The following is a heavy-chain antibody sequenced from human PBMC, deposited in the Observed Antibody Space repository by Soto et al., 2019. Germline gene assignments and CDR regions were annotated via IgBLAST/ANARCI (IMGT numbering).Heavy chain of an antibody. CDR1: GGSISSGGYY. D-gene: IGHD3-16*01. J-gene: IGHJ6*02. CDR3: ARDQGGIGFRYYYGMDV. CDR2: IYYSGST. Sequence: SETLSLTCTVSGGSISSGGYYWSWIRQHPGKGLEWIGYIYYSGSTYYNPSLKSRVTISVDTSKNQFSLKLSSVTAADTAVYYCARDQGGIGFRYYYGMDVWGQGTTVTVSS. V-gene: IGHV4-31*03.